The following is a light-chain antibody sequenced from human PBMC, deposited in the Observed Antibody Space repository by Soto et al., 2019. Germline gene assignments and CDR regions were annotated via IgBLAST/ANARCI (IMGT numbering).Light chain of an antibody. CDR3: QQSNYYST. CDR2: DVS. V-gene: IGKV1-5*01. Sequence: DIQMTQSPSTLSSSIGDRVTITCRASHSLNGRLAWYRQRPGHAPDLLIYDVSTLETGVPSRFSGTGSETEFTLTISGLQPDDFATYYCQQSNYYSTFGPGTKVDIK. CDR1: HSLNGR. J-gene: IGKJ1*01.